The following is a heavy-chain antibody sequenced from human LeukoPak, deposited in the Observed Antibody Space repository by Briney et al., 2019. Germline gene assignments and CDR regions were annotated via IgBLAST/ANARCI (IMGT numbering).Heavy chain of an antibody. V-gene: IGHV1-2*02. Sequence: ASVKVSCKASGYTFTGYYTHWVRQAPGQGLEWMGWINPNSGGTHYAQKFQGRVTMTRDTSISTAYMELSRLRSDDTAVYYCAREGRGWAFDIWGQGTMVTVSS. CDR1: GYTFTGYY. J-gene: IGHJ3*02. CDR2: INPNSGGT. CDR3: AREGRGWAFDI. D-gene: IGHD2-15*01.